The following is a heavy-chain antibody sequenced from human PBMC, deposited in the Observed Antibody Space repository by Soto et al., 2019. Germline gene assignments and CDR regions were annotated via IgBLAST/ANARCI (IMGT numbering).Heavy chain of an antibody. CDR2: IYYSGST. J-gene: IGHJ4*02. CDR3: ARVIAARIDY. V-gene: IGHV4-59*01. Sequence: QVQLQESGPGLVKPSETLSLTCTVSGGSISSYYWSWIRQPPGKGLEWIGYIYYSGSTNYNPSLKSRVTISVDTSKNQFSLKLSSVTAADTAVYYCARVIAARIDYWGQGTLVTVSS. CDR1: GGSISSYY. D-gene: IGHD6-6*01.